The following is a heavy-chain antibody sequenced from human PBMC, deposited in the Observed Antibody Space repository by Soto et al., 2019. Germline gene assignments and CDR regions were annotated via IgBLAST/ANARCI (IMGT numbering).Heavy chain of an antibody. CDR3: ARDALGVESSGWYGGNGFDP. CDR1: GGTFSSYA. Sequence: SVKVSCKASGGTFSSYAISWVRQAPGQGLEWMGGIIPIFGTANYAQKFQGRVTITADESTSTAYMELSSLRSEDTAVYYCARDALGVESSGWYGGNGFDPWGQGTLVTVS. D-gene: IGHD6-19*01. J-gene: IGHJ5*02. CDR2: IIPIFGTA. V-gene: IGHV1-69*13.